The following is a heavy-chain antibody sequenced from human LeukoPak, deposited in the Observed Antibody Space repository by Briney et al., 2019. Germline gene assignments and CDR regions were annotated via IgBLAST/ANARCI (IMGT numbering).Heavy chain of an antibody. Sequence: GGSLRLSCAASGFTFSDYYMDWVRQAPGKGLEWVGRTRNKADSYTTEYAAPVQGRFTISRDDSKNSLFLQMNSLKTEDTAVYYCARVNSGGYYYFDYWGQGTLVTVSS. D-gene: IGHD3-22*01. J-gene: IGHJ4*02. CDR2: TRNKADSYTT. V-gene: IGHV3-72*01. CDR1: GFTFSDYY. CDR3: ARVNSGGYYYFDY.